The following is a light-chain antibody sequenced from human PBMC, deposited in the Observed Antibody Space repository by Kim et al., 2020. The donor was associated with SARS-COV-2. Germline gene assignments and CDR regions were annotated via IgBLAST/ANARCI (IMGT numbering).Light chain of an antibody. J-gene: IGLJ3*02. CDR2: DVT. Sequence: GQSVTSYCAGGRSDIATYYYVSWYQQRPGKAPKLMFYDVTERPSGVSNRFSGSKSDNTSSLTISGLQAEDEADYYCSSYTLSSTWVFGGGTQLTVL. CDR1: RSDIATYYY. CDR3: SSYTLSSTWV. V-gene: IGLV2-14*04.